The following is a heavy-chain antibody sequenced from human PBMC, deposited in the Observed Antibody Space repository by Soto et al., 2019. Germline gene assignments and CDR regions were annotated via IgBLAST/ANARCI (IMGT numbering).Heavy chain of an antibody. CDR1: GGTFSSYA. J-gene: IGHJ4*02. CDR2: IIPIFGTA. Sequence: QVQLVQSGAEVKKPGSSVKVSCKASGGTFSSYAISWVRQAPGQGLEWVGGIIPIFGTANYAQKFQGRVTITADESTSTAYMELSSLRSEDTAVYYCGYDSSGRQYYFDYWGQGTLVTVSS. CDR3: GYDSSGRQYYFDY. D-gene: IGHD3-22*01. V-gene: IGHV1-69*01.